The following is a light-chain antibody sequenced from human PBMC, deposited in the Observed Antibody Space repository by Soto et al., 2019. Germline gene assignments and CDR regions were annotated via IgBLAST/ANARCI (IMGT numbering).Light chain of an antibody. CDR1: ENVRTK. J-gene: IGKJ1*01. Sequence: EIVLTQSPATLSLSPGEGASLSCRASENVRTKVGWYQQKAGQAPRLLIYGASTRATGIPARFSGSGSGTEFTLTISSLQSEDFAVYYCQQYNNWPPWTFGQGTKVDIK. CDR3: QQYNNWPPWT. CDR2: GAS. V-gene: IGKV3-15*01.